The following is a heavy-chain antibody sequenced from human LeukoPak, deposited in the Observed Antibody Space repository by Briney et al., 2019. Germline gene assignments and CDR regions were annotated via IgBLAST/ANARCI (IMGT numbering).Heavy chain of an antibody. CDR1: GLTFIYYS. V-gene: IGHV3-21*01. Sequence: PGGSLRLSCAATGLTFIYYSINWVRQAPVNGLEWFSSISSSGSYIYYADSLKGRFTISRDNAKNSLYLQMNSLRAEDTAVYYCARVGGGPYNWNDYWGQGTLVTVSS. CDR3: ARVGGGPYNWNDY. CDR2: ISSSGSYI. J-gene: IGHJ4*02. D-gene: IGHD1-20*01.